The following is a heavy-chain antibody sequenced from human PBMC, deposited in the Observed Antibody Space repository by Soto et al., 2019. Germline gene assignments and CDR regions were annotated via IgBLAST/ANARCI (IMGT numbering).Heavy chain of an antibody. CDR2: ISGSGGST. D-gene: IGHD3-22*01. CDR1: GFTFSSYA. J-gene: IGHJ1*01. CDR3: AKDLYYSNGNAGFFPP. V-gene: IGHV3-23*01. Sequence: AGSLRLTCAASGFTFSSYAMSWVRQAPGKGLEWVSAISGSGGSTYYADSVKGRFTISKDNSKNTLYLQMNRLRADDTAVYYCAKDLYYSNGNAGFFPPRGQGTLVTVSS.